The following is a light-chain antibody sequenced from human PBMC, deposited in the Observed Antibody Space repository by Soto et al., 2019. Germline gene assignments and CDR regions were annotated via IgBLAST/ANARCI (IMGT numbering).Light chain of an antibody. Sequence: EIVLTQSPGTLSLSPGERATLSCRASQSVSSGYFAWYQQKPGQAPRLLIYGASNRATGIPDRFSGSGSGTDFTLTISRLEPEDFAVYYCQQYGSSPLTFGGGTKVEIK. CDR3: QQYGSSPLT. V-gene: IGKV3-20*01. CDR2: GAS. J-gene: IGKJ4*01. CDR1: QSVSSGY.